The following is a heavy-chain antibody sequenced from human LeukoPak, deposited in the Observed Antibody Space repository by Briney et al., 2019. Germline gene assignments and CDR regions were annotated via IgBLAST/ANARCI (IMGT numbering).Heavy chain of an antibody. J-gene: IGHJ6*03. Sequence: GGSLRLSCAASGFTFSSYAMSWVRQAPGKGLEWVSAISGSGGSTYYADSVKGRFTISRDNAKNSLYLQMNSLRAEDTAVYYCARGSGIAVAPPPYYYYMDVWGKGTTVTVSS. CDR1: GFTFSSYA. CDR2: ISGSGGST. CDR3: ARGSGIAVAPPPYYYYMDV. D-gene: IGHD6-19*01. V-gene: IGHV3-23*01.